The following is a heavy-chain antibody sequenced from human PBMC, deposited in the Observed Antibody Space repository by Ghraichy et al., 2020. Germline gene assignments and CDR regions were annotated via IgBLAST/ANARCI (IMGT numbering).Heavy chain of an antibody. CDR1: GFTFSDYA. J-gene: IGHJ6*02. D-gene: IGHD3-16*01. Sequence: SCGASGFTFSDYAMDWVRRAPGKGLEWVARINDVDDRTYYADSVKGRFTISRDNSKNTLFLQLNSLKVEDTAIYFCARGGRIYGLDVWGQGTTVTVSS. V-gene: IGHV3-23*01. CDR3: ARGGRIYGLDV. CDR2: INDVDDRT.